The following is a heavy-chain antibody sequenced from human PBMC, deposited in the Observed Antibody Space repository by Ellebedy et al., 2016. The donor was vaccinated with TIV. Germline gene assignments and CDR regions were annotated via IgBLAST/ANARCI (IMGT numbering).Heavy chain of an antibody. CDR3: ARVRVDNCSGGSCYYIDY. Sequence: GGSLRLXCAASGFTFSSYSMNWVRQAPGKGLEWVSSISSSSSYIYYADSVKGRFTISRDNAKNSLYLQMNSLRAEDTAVYYCARVRVDNCSGGSCYYIDYWGQGTLVTVSS. CDR1: GFTFSSYS. V-gene: IGHV3-21*01. J-gene: IGHJ4*02. CDR2: ISSSSSYI. D-gene: IGHD2-15*01.